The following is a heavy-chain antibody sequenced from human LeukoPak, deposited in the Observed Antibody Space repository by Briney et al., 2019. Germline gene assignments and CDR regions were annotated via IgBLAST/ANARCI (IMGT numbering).Heavy chain of an antibody. CDR1: GFTFSSYA. V-gene: IGHV3-30*04. Sequence: PGRSLRLSCAASGFTFSSYAMHWVRQAPGKGLEWVAVISYDGSNKYYADSVKGRFTISRDNSKNTLYLQMNSLRAEDTAVYYCARDPLYCSGGSCRNYYYYGMDVWGQGTTVTVS. CDR2: ISYDGSNK. CDR3: ARDPLYCSGGSCRNYYYYGMDV. J-gene: IGHJ6*02. D-gene: IGHD2-15*01.